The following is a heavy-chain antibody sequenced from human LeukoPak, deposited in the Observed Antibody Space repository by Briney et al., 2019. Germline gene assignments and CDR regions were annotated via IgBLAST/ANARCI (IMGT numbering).Heavy chain of an antibody. CDR2: MNPNSGNT. J-gene: IGHJ4*02. CDR1: GYTFTSYD. V-gene: IGHV1-8*01. CDR3: ARGRRYCSSTSCLYYFDY. D-gene: IGHD2-2*01. Sequence: ASVKVSCKASGYTFTSYDINWVRQATGQGLEWMGWMNPNSGNTGYAQKFQGRVTMTRNTSISTAYMGLSSLRSEDTAVYYCARGRRYCSSTSCLYYFDYWGQGTLVTVSS.